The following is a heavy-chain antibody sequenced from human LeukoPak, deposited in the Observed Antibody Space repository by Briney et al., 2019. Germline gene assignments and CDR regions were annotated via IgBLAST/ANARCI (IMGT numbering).Heavy chain of an antibody. V-gene: IGHV1-18*01. CDR3: ARDYSSSWYGTDYYYYGMDV. D-gene: IGHD6-13*01. J-gene: IGHJ6*02. CDR2: ISAYNGNT. Sequence: ASVKVSCKASGYTFTSYGISWVRQAPGQGLEWVGWISAYNGNTNYAQKLQGRVTMTTDTSTSTAYMELRSLRSDDTAVYYCARDYSSSWYGTDYYYYGMDVWGQGTTVTVSS. CDR1: GYTFTSYG.